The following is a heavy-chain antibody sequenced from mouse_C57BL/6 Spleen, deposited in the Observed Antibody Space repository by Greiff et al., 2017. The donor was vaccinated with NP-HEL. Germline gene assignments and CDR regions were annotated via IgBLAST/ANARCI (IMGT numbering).Heavy chain of an antibody. CDR2: ISSGSSTI. V-gene: IGHV5-17*01. Sequence: EVMLVESGGGLVKPGGSLKLSCAASGFTFSDYGMHWVRQAPEKGLEWVAYISSGSSTIYYADTVKGRFTISRDNAKNTLFLQMTSLRSEDTAMYYCARDDGYSYWYFDVWGTGTTVTVSS. J-gene: IGHJ1*03. CDR1: GFTFSDYG. CDR3: ARDDGYSYWYFDV. D-gene: IGHD2-3*01.